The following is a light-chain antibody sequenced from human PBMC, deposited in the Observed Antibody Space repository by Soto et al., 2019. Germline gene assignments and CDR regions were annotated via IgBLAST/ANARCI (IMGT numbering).Light chain of an antibody. CDR3: SSHRSDITGV. Sequence: QSALTQPASVSGSPGQSITISCTGTSSDVGGYDYVSWYQHHPGKAPKLLIFEVSNRPSGVSNRFSGSKSGNTASLTISGLQAEDEADYYCSSHRSDITGVFGGGTQLTVL. V-gene: IGLV2-14*01. CDR1: SSDVGGYDY. CDR2: EVS. J-gene: IGLJ2*01.